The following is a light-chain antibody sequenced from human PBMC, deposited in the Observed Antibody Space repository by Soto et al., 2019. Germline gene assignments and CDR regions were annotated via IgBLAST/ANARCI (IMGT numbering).Light chain of an antibody. J-gene: IGKJ3*01. CDR2: AAS. CDR3: QQSYSTPPL. CDR1: QSISSY. Sequence: DIQMTQSPSSLSAYVGDRVTITCRASQSISSYLNWYQQKPGKAPKLLIYAASSLQSGVPSRFSGSGTGTDFTLTIRSLQPEDFETYYCQQSYSTPPLFGHGNKVDIK. V-gene: IGKV1-39*01.